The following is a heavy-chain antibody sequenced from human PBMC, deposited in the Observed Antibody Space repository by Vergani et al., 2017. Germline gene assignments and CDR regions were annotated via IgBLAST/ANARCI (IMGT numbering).Heavy chain of an antibody. V-gene: IGHV4-59*01. CDR2: IYYSGST. D-gene: IGHD1-20*01. Sequence: QVQLQESGPGLVKPSQTLSLTCTVSGGSISSYYWSWIRQPPGKGLEWIGYIYYSGSTNYNPSLKSRVTISVDTSKNQFSLKLSSVTAADTAVYYCARDSTPYITGTHSTGYYGMDVWGKGTTVTVSS. CDR3: ARDSTPYITGTHSTGYYGMDV. CDR1: GGSISSYY. J-gene: IGHJ6*04.